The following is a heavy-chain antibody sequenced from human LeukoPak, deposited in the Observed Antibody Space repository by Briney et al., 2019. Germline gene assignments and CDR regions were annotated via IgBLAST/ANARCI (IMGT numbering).Heavy chain of an antibody. CDR2: INHSGST. Sequence: SETLSFTCAVYGGSFSGYYWSWIRQPPGKGLECIGEINHSGSTNYNPSLKSRVTISVDTSKNQFSLKLSSVTAADTAVYYCARYTMVRGALDYWGQGTLVTVSS. D-gene: IGHD3-10*01. V-gene: IGHV4-34*01. CDR3: ARYTMVRGALDY. J-gene: IGHJ4*02. CDR1: GGSFSGYY.